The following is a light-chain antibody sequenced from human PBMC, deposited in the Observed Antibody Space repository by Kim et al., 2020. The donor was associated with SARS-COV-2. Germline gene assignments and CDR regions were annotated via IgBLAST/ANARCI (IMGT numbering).Light chain of an antibody. V-gene: IGLV3-21*04. CDR2: YDD. J-gene: IGLJ3*02. CDR3: QVWDTYSAVV. Sequence: SYELTQSSSVSVAPGQTARITCEGINVERKSLHWYQQRPGQAPILVIAYDDERPSGIPERFSGSNSGNTATLTITRVEAGDDAYYYCQVWDTYSAVVFGGGTKLTVL. CDR1: NVERKS.